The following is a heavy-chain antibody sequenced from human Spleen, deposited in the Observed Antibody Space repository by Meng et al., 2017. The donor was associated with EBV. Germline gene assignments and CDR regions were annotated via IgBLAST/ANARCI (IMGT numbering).Heavy chain of an antibody. V-gene: IGHV1-8*02. D-gene: IGHD1-26*01. CDR3: GRELGSGNQLALFDY. J-gene: IGHJ4*02. CDR2: VNPDSGNT. Sequence: QVQQVQVGDEVKKPGASVKVSCKASGYNFTSYDINWVRQAPGQGLEWMGWVNPDSGNTGYPQKFQGRVTMTRNTSISTTYMELRSLTSEDTAVYYCGRELGSGNQLALFDYWGQGALVTVSS. CDR1: GYNFTSYD.